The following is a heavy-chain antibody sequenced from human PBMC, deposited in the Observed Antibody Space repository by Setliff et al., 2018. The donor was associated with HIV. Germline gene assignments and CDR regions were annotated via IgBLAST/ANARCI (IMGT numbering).Heavy chain of an antibody. CDR2: INPSGGST. CDR3: ARDGVRGYDSSGYLFSWVRRFHHDYYYYYMDV. D-gene: IGHD3-22*01. V-gene: IGHV1-46*01. CDR1: GYTFTSYY. Sequence: ASVKVSCKASGYTFTSYYMHWVRRAPGQGLEWMGIINPSGGSTSYAQKFQGRVTMTRDTSTSTVYMELSSLRSEDTAVYYCARDGVRGYDSSGYLFSWVRRFHHDYYYYYMDVWGKGTTVTVSS. J-gene: IGHJ6*03.